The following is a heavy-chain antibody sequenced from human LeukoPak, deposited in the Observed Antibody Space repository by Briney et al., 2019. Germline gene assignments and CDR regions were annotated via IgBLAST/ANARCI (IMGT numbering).Heavy chain of an antibody. Sequence: GGSLRLSCAASGFTFSSYAMSWVRQAPGKGLEWVSAISGSGGSTYYADSVKGRFTISRDNAKNSLYLQMNSLRAEDTAVYYCASAFRLAMVDHWGQGTLVTVSS. D-gene: IGHD2-2*01. CDR2: ISGSGGST. CDR3: ASAFRLAMVDH. V-gene: IGHV3-23*01. CDR1: GFTFSSYA. J-gene: IGHJ4*02.